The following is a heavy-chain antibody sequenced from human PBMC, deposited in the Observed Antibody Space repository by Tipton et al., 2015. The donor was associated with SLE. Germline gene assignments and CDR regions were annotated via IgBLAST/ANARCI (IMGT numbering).Heavy chain of an antibody. CDR1: GFTFSDSA. CDR3: TRLGFCSGGVCSFDS. J-gene: IGHJ4*02. D-gene: IGHD2-15*01. Sequence: SLRLSCAASGFTFSDSAMHWVRQASGKGLEWVGRIRNEANSYATAYAASVKGRFTVSRDGSKNTAYLQMNSLQTEDTAVYYCTRLGFCSGGVCSFDSWGQGTLVTVSS. V-gene: IGHV3-73*01. CDR2: IRNEANSYAT.